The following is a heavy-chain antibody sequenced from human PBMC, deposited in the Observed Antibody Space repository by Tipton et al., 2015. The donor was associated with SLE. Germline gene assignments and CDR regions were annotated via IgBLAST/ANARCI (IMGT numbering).Heavy chain of an antibody. CDR2: IIPIFGTA. CDR3: ARGGYCSSTSCYQTFDY. J-gene: IGHJ4*02. D-gene: IGHD2-2*03. CDR1: GGTFSSYA. V-gene: IGHV1-69*05. Sequence: QLVQSGAEVKKPGSSVKVSCKASGGTFSSYAISWVRQAPGQGLEWMGGIIPIFGTANYAQKFQGRATITTDESTSTAYMELSSLRSEDTAVYYCARGGYCSSTSCYQTFDYWGQGTLVTVSS.